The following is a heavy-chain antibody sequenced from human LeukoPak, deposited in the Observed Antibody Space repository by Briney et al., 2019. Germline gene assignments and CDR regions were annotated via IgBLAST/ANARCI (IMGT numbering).Heavy chain of an antibody. CDR2: INPSGGST. CDR1: GYTFTGYY. V-gene: IGHV1-46*01. Sequence: GASVKVSCKASGYTFTGYYMHWVRQAPGQGLEWMGIINPSGGSTSYAQKFQGRVTMTRDMSTSTVYMELSSLRSEDTAVYYCARGGYCSGGSCYPHNWFDPWGQGTLVTVSS. D-gene: IGHD2-15*01. J-gene: IGHJ5*02. CDR3: ARGGYCSGGSCYPHNWFDP.